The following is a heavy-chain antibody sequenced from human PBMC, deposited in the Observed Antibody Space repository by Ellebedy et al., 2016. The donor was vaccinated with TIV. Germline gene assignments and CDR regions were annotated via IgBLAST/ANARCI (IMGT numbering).Heavy chain of an antibody. V-gene: IGHV3-11*01. CDR2: ITTFDGTQ. Sequence: GGYLRLSXAASGFTMSDSYISWIRQAPGKGLEWLLYITTFDGTQFYADSVKGRFTMSRDNAKNSLFLQMNSLRAEDTAVYYCARDLGIGYFDSWGRGTLVTVSS. J-gene: IGHJ4*02. CDR1: GFTMSDSY. CDR3: ARDLGIGYFDS. D-gene: IGHD7-27*01.